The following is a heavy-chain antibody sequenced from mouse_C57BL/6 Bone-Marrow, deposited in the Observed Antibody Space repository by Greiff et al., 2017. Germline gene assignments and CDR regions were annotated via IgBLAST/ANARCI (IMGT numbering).Heavy chain of an antibody. V-gene: IGHV5-17*01. CDR2: ISSGSSTI. CDR3: ARKELYYGNEIYYAMDY. D-gene: IGHD2-1*01. CDR1: GFTFSDYG. Sequence: EVKLVESGGGLVKPGGSLKLSCAASGFTFSDYGMHWVRQAPEKGLEWVAYISSGSSTINYADTVKGRFTISRDNAKNTLFLQMTSLRSEDTAMYYCARKELYYGNEIYYAMDYWGQGTSVTVSS. J-gene: IGHJ4*01.